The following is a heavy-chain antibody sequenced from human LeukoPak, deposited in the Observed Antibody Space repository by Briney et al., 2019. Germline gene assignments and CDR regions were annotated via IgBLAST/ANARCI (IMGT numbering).Heavy chain of an antibody. J-gene: IGHJ2*01. V-gene: IGHV4-30-4*01. D-gene: IGHD3-22*01. Sequence: PSETLSLTCTVSGGSISSYYWSWIRQPPGKGLEWIGYIYYNGSTYYNPSLKSRVTISVDTSKNQFSLKLSSVTAADTAVYYCARDLKKYDSSGYPQWYFDLWGRGTLVTVSS. CDR1: GGSISSYY. CDR3: ARDLKKYDSSGYPQWYFDL. CDR2: IYYNGST.